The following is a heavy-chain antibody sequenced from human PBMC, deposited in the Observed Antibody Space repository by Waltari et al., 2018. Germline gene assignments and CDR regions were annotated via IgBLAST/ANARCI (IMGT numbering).Heavy chain of an antibody. Sequence: QVQLVESGGGVVQPGRSLRLSCAASGFTFSSYAMHWVRQAPGKGLEWVEVISYDGSNKYYADSVKGRFTISRDNSKNTLYLQMNSLRAEDTAVYYCARASATSLPFDYWGQGTLVTVSS. J-gene: IGHJ4*02. CDR2: ISYDGSNK. V-gene: IGHV3-30-3*01. CDR3: ARASATSLPFDY. CDR1: GFTFSSYA. D-gene: IGHD6-6*01.